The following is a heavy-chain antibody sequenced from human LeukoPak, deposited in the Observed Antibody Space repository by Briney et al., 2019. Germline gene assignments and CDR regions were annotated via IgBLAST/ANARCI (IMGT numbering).Heavy chain of an antibody. V-gene: IGHV3-48*03. J-gene: IGHJ4*02. Sequence: GGSLRLSCAVSGFPFSFYEVSWVRQAPGKGLEWVSNIGSSGTTTYYADSVKGRFSISRDNAKNSLYLRMNSLRVEDTAVYYCALLAVASDFDYWGQGALVTVSS. CDR3: ALLAVASDFDY. D-gene: IGHD6-19*01. CDR2: IGSSGTTT. CDR1: GFPFSFYE.